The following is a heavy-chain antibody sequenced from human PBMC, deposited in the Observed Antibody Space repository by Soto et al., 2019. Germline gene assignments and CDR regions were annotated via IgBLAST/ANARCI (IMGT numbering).Heavy chain of an antibody. CDR3: ARDDMVGGVITQLFYYYYGMDV. CDR2: IRGSGGST. Sequence: EVQLLESGGGLVQPGGSLRLSCAASGFTFSSYAMSWVRQAPGKGLEWVSAIRGSGGSTYYADSVKGRFTISRDNSMNTLYLQRISMRAEETAVYYCARDDMVGGVITQLFYYYYGMDVWGQGTTVTVSS. D-gene: IGHD3-10*01. CDR1: GFTFSSYA. J-gene: IGHJ6*02. V-gene: IGHV3-23*01.